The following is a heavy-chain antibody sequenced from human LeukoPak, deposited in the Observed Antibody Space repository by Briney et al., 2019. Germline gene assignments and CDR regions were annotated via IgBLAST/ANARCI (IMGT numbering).Heavy chain of an antibody. V-gene: IGHV3-23*01. D-gene: IGHD3-22*01. Sequence: PGGSLRLSCAASGFTFSSYSMNWVRQAPGKGLEWVSSMSGSGDGTYYADYVKGRFTISRDNSKNTLSLQMNSLRAEDTAVYYCARRGGYYITLWGQGTLVTVSS. CDR1: GFTFSSYS. J-gene: IGHJ4*02. CDR2: MSGSGDGT. CDR3: ARRGGYYITL.